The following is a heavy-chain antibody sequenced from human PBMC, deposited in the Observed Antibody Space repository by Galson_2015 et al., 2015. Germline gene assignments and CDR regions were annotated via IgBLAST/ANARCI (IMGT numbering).Heavy chain of an antibody. V-gene: IGHV3-49*04. J-gene: IGHJ1*01. CDR1: GFSFGDYA. Sequence: SLRLSCATSGFSFGDYAMGWVRQAPGKGLEWVSFIRSKAYGGTTEYAASVKSRFTISRDDSKSIAYLQMNSLKTEDTAVYYCSRDWYECSGGGCYSVRGYFQHWGQGTLVTVSS. CDR3: SRDWYECSGGGCYSVRGYFQH. CDR2: IRSKAYGGTT. D-gene: IGHD2-15*01.